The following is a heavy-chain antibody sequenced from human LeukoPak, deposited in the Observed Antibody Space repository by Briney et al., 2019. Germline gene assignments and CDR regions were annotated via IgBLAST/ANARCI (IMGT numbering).Heavy chain of an antibody. CDR3: ARRRSGTYVDY. J-gene: IGHJ4*02. D-gene: IGHD1-26*01. CDR1: GYSFTDYW. Sequence: GESLKISCKCSGYSFTDYWIAWVRQMPGKDLEWMGIIYPGDSDTRYSPSFQGQVTISADKSITTAYLRWSSLKASDSAMYYCARRRSGTYVDYWGQGTLVTVSS. V-gene: IGHV5-51*01. CDR2: IYPGDSDT.